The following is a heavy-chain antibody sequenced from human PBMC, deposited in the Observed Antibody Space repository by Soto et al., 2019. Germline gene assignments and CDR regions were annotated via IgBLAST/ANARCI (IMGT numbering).Heavy chain of an antibody. D-gene: IGHD3-3*01. CDR2: ISYSGNN. J-gene: IGHJ5*02. Sequence: PSETLSLTCIVSGDSINSDDFYWTWIRQHPGKGLEWIGYISYSGNNYYNPSLKSRVTISIDTSTNQFSLSLSSVTAADTAVYYCASLKTIFGVINQSWFDPWGQGTLVTV. CDR1: GDSINSDDFY. V-gene: IGHV4-31*03. CDR3: ASLKTIFGVINQSWFDP.